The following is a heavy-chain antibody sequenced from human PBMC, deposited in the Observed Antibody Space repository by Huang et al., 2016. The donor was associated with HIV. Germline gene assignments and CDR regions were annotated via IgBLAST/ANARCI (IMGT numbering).Heavy chain of an antibody. J-gene: IGHJ5*02. D-gene: IGHD6-19*01. Sequence: EVKLLESGGGLVQPGGSLRLSCAASGFSFSSYTMTWVRQAPGKGLEWVASIRGSDNTKFYADSGKGRFTISRDNSKNTLYLQMKSLRVDDTAVYYCAKDRVAGTGHCFDPWGQGTLVTVSS. CDR3: AKDRVAGTGHCFDP. V-gene: IGHV3-23*01. CDR2: IRGSDNTK. CDR1: GFSFSSYT.